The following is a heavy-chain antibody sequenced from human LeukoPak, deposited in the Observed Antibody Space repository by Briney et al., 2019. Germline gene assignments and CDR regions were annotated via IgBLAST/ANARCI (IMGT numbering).Heavy chain of an antibody. CDR2: ISYDGSNK. CDR1: GFTFSSYA. CDR3: ADSSGWSDY. J-gene: IGHJ4*02. V-gene: IGHV3-30-3*01. D-gene: IGHD6-19*01. Sequence: GGSLRLSCAASGFTFSSYAMHWVRQAPGKGLEWVAVISYDGSNKYYADSVKGRFTISRDNSKNTLYLQMNSLRAEDTAVYYCADSSGWSDYWGQGTLVTVSS.